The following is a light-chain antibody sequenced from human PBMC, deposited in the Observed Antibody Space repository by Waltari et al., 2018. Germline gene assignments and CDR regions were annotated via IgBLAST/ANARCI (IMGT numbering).Light chain of an antibody. CDR2: EVS. V-gene: IGLV2-14*01. Sequence: QSALTQPASVSGSPGQSITISCTGTSSDVGGSNYVPWYQQSPGNAPKLMIFEVSNRPSGVSNRFSGSKSGNTASLTISGLQAEDEADYYCSSFTSSSVYVFGTGTKVTVL. J-gene: IGLJ1*01. CDR3: SSFTSSSVYV. CDR1: SSDVGGSNY.